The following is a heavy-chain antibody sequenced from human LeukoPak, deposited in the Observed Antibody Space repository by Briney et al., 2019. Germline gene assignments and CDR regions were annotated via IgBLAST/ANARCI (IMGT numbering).Heavy chain of an antibody. D-gene: IGHD2-2*01. CDR1: GYTFTAYY. CDR3: TRDHCTSINCYEYNYYGMDV. V-gene: IGHV1-2*02. CDR2: INPNSGGT. J-gene: IGHJ6*02. Sequence: ASVKVSCKASGYTFTAYYIHWVRRAPGQGLEWMGWINPNSGGTESAQKFQGRVTMTRDTSISTAYRELSRLRSDDTAVYYCTRDHCTSINCYEYNYYGMDVWGQGTTVTVSS.